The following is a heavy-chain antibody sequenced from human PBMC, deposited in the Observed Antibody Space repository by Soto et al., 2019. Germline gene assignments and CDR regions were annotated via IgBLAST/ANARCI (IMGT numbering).Heavy chain of an antibody. CDR1: GFTFSSSS. CDR2: ISDGGRFT. CDR3: AKQGGYDPSSNWFDP. Sequence: GGSLILSCAVSGFTFSSSSMNWVRQAPGKGLEWVSAISDGGRFTYYADSVKGRFTMSRDNSKNTLYLQMNSLRAEDTAVYYCAKQGGYDPSSNWFDPWGQGTLVTVSS. D-gene: IGHD5-12*01. V-gene: IGHV3-23*01. J-gene: IGHJ5*02.